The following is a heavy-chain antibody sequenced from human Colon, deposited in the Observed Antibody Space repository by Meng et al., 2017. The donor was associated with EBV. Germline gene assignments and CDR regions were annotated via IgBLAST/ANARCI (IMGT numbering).Heavy chain of an antibody. CDR3: ARDPYATGWAG. CDR1: GGSISISTW. D-gene: IGHD6-19*01. CDR2: IYHSGGT. V-gene: IGHV4-4*02. J-gene: IGHJ4*02. Sequence: QMQLQESGPGLVKHSGTLSLTCAVAGGSISISTWWSWVRQPPGKGLEGIGEIYHSGGTNYNPSLRGRVTISLDKSKNQFSLTLRSVTAADTAVYYCARDPYATGWAGWGQGTLVTVSS.